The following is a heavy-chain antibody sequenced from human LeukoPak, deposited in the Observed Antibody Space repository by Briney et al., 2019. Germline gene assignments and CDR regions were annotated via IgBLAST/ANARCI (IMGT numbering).Heavy chain of an antibody. V-gene: IGHV4-30-2*01. J-gene: IGHJ5*02. D-gene: IGHD6-6*01. CDR1: GGSISSGGYY. CDR2: IHQSGDA. Sequence: SQTLSLTCTVSGGSISSGGYYWSWLRQPPGKGLEWIGYIHQSGDAYSNPSLRSRVTVSADRSNNQFSLRVSSVTAADTAVYYCARMLAARPDDDRWGQGTLVTVSS. CDR3: ARMLAARPDDDR.